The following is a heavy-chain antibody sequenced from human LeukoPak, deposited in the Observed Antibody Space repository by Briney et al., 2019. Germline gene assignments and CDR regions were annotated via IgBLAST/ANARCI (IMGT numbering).Heavy chain of an antibody. CDR2: ISGSSSYI. D-gene: IGHD3-22*01. J-gene: IGHJ4*02. V-gene: IGHV3-21*01. CDR3: ARDLSADYYDSSGYLDY. Sequence: GGSERLSCTASGFTFSSYSMNWARQAPGKGLEWVSSISGSSSYIYYADSVKGRFTISRDNAKNSLYLQMNSLRAEDTAVYYCARDLSADYYDSSGYLDYWGEG. CDR1: GFTFSSYS.